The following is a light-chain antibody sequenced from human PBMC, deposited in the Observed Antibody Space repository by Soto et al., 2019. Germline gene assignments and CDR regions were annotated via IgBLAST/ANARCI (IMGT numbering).Light chain of an antibody. CDR3: QQYFTTPQT. Sequence: DIVLTQSPGSLAVSLGETATIKCKSSQSVLRGSNSKNLLAWHQQKPGQPPKVLIYWASSREGGVPDRFRGSGSGTDFTLTITNLQADDVAVYYCQQYFTTPQTFGPGTKVEIK. V-gene: IGKV4-1*01. CDR2: WAS. J-gene: IGKJ2*01. CDR1: QSVLRGSNSKNL.